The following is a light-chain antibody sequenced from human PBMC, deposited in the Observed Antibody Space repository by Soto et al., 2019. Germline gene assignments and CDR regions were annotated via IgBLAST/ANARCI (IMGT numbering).Light chain of an antibody. Sequence: EIVMTQSPATLSVSPGERATLSCGASQSISSSYLAWYQQKPGQAPRLLLYGASNRATGIPDRFSGSGSGTDFTLTISDVEPEDFAVYYCQQYGSSPPKVTFGQGTRLEIK. J-gene: IGKJ5*01. CDR1: QSISSSY. V-gene: IGKV3-20*01. CDR3: QQYGSSPPKVT. CDR2: GAS.